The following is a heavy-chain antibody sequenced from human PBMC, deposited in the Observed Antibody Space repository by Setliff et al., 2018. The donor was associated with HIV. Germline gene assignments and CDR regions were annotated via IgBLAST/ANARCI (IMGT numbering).Heavy chain of an antibody. V-gene: IGHV4-34*01. D-gene: IGHD3-22*01. Sequence: SETLSLTCAVYGGSFSGYYWSWIRQPPGKGLEWIGEINHSGSTNYNPSLKSRVTISVDTSKNQFSLKLSSVTAADTAVYYWARAPGAYYYDSSGYPIGIRFDYWGQGTLVTVS. CDR3: ARAPGAYYYDSSGYPIGIRFDY. J-gene: IGHJ4*02. CDR2: INHSGST. CDR1: GGSFSGYY.